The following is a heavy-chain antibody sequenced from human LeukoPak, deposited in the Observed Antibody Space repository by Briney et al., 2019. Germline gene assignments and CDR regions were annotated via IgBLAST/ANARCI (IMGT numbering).Heavy chain of an antibody. CDR3: ARTGYSSSCLDY. CDR2: INPSGGST. J-gene: IGHJ4*02. Sequence: ASVKVSCKASGYIFITYYIQWVRQAPGQGLEWMGIINPSGGSTSYAQKFQGRVTMTRDMSTSTVYMELSSLRSEDTAVYYCARTGYSSSCLDYWGQGTLVTVSS. CDR1: GYIFITYY. V-gene: IGHV1-46*01. D-gene: IGHD6-13*01.